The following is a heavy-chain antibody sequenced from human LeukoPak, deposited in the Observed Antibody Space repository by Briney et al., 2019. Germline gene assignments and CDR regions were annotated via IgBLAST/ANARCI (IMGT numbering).Heavy chain of an antibody. D-gene: IGHD1-26*01. V-gene: IGHV3-23*01. CDR1: GFTFSSYA. Sequence: PGVSLRLSCAASGFTFSSYAMSWLRQAPGKGLEWVSAISGSGGSTYYADSVKGRFTISRDNSKNTLYLQMNSVRAEDTAVYYCAKVPRGGSYYFDYWGQGTLVTVSS. CDR3: AKVPRGGSYYFDY. J-gene: IGHJ4*02. CDR2: ISGSGGST.